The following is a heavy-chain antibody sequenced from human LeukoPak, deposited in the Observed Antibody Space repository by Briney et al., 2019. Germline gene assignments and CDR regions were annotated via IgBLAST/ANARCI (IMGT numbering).Heavy chain of an antibody. J-gene: IGHJ5*02. CDR1: GFTFSSYG. D-gene: IGHD3-10*01. CDR3: AKDLVRGVSNWFDP. V-gene: IGHV3-23*01. CDR2: ISGSGGST. Sequence: GGTLRLSCAASGFTFSSYGMSWVRQAPGKGLEWVSAISGSGGSTYYADSVKGRFTISRDNSKNTLYLQMNSLRAEDTAVYYCAKDLVRGVSNWFDPWGQGTLVTVSS.